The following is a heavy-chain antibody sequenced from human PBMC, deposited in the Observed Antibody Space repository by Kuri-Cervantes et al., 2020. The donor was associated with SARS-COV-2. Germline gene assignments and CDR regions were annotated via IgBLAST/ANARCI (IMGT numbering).Heavy chain of an antibody. CDR3: VRKGDS. V-gene: IGHV3-48*01. J-gene: IGHJ4*02. Sequence: GESLKISCAASGFTFSSYTMNWVRQAPGKGLEWVSYISVSGTTMYYADSVKGRFTIYRDNAKNSLYLQMSSLRADDTAAYYCVRKGDSWGQGTLVTVSS. CDR1: GFTFSSYT. CDR2: ISVSGTTM.